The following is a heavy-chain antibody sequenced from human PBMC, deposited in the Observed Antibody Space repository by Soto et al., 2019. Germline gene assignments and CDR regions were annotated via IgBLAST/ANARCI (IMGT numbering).Heavy chain of an antibody. CDR1: GGSISSYY. J-gene: IGHJ4*02. CDR2: IYYNGNT. Sequence: PSETLSLTCTVSGGSISSYYWSWIRQPPGEELEWVGYIYYNGNTNYNPSLKSRVTISVDTSKNQFSLKLTSVTAADTAVYYCAKVGNSGYGYYFDFWGQGTLVTVSS. CDR3: AKVGNSGYGYYFDF. D-gene: IGHD5-12*01. V-gene: IGHV4-59*01.